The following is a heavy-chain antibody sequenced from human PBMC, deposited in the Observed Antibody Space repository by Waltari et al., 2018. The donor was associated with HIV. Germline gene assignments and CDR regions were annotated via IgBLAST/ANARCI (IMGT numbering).Heavy chain of an antibody. Sequence: EVQLVESEGGLVQRGGSLRLSCAASGFPLSMYWMSWLSPATGRGVEWVANIKQDVSEKYYADSVRGRFTISRDNTKNSLYLQMNSLRAEDTAVYYCAKYSGSYWGAHNWFDPWVQGTLVTVSS. J-gene: IGHJ5*02. CDR2: IKQDVSEK. V-gene: IGHV3-7*01. CDR1: GFPLSMYW. CDR3: AKYSGSYWGAHNWFDP. D-gene: IGHD1-26*01.